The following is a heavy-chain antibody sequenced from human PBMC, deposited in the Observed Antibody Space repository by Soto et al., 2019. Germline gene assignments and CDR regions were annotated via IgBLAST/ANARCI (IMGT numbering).Heavy chain of an antibody. Sequence: PVKVSCKASGFTFTSSAVQGVRQARGQRLEWIGWIVVGSGNTNYAQKFQERVTITRDMSTSTAYMELSSLRSEDTAVYYCAAVGTIFGVVIDYWGQGTLVTVSS. CDR1: GFTFTSSA. CDR2: IVVGSGNT. J-gene: IGHJ4*02. V-gene: IGHV1-58*01. D-gene: IGHD3-3*01. CDR3: AAVGTIFGVVIDY.